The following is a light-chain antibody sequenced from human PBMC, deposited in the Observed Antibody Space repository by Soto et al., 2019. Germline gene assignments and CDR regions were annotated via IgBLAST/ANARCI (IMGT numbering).Light chain of an antibody. CDR2: DVS. Sequence: QSALTQPASVSGSPGQSITISCTGTSSDVGGYNYVSWYQQHPGKAPKLMIYDVSNRPSGVSNRFSGSKSGNTASLTISGPQAEEEADYYCTSYTISSTLEGVFGGGTTLTVL. V-gene: IGLV2-14*01. J-gene: IGLJ3*02. CDR3: TSYTISSTLEGV. CDR1: SSDVGGYNY.